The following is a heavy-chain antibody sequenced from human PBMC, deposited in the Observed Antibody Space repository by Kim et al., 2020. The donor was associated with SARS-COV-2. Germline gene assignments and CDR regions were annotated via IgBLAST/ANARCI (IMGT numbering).Heavy chain of an antibody. D-gene: IGHD5-18*01. J-gene: IGHJ4*02. V-gene: IGHV3-33*06. CDR3: AKDLVDTAMGAFDY. Sequence: ADSVKGRLTISRDNSKNTLYLQMNSLRAEDTAVYYCAKDLVDTAMGAFDYWGQGTLVTVSS.